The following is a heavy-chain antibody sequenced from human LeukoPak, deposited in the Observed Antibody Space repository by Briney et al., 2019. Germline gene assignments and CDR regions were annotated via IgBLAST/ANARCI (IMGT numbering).Heavy chain of an antibody. CDR2: ISPGDSDT. Sequence: GESLKISCKGSGYSFTTYRIGWVCQMPGKGLEWMGVISPGDSDTRYSPSFQGQVTISADKSISTAYLQWSSLKASDTAMYYCARHLDDSSGYYYRTMYYFDYWGQGTLVTVSS. CDR1: GYSFTTYR. D-gene: IGHD3-22*01. CDR3: ARHLDDSSGYYYRTMYYFDY. J-gene: IGHJ4*02. V-gene: IGHV5-51*01.